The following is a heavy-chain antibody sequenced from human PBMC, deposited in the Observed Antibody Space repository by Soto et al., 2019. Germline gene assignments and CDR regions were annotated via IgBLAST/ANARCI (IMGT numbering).Heavy chain of an antibody. Sequence: PSETLSLTCTVSGGSISSSSYYWGWIRQPPGKGLEWIGSIYYSGSTYYNPSLKSRVTISVDTSKNQFSLKLSSVTAADTAVYYCARTGRRMDVRFLEWFAPWWFDPWGQGTLVTVSS. D-gene: IGHD3-3*01. CDR2: IYYSGST. J-gene: IGHJ5*02. CDR1: GGSISSSSYY. V-gene: IGHV4-39*01. CDR3: ARTGRRMDVRFLEWFAPWWFDP.